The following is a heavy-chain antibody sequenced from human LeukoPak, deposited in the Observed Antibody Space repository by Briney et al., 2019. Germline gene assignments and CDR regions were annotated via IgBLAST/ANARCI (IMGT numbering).Heavy chain of an antibody. CDR1: RYTFSSYD. J-gene: IGHJ4*02. CDR3: ARLSQTPDYYSSGGYYYLGY. D-gene: IGHD3-22*01. Sequence: ASVKVSCKASRYTFSSYDINWVREAAGQGLEWMGWMNPNTGRTGFAQKFQGRLTMARDTSISTAYMELSSLRSEDTAVYYCARLSQTPDYYSSGGYYYLGYWGQGTPVTVSS. CDR2: MNPNTGRT. V-gene: IGHV1-8*01.